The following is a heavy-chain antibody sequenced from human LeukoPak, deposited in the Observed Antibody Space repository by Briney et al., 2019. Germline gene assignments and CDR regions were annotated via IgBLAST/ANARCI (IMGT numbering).Heavy chain of an antibody. V-gene: IGHV3-7*01. Sequence: GGSLRLSCAASGFTFSSYWMSWVRQVVGKGLEWVANTKQDGSEKYYVDSVKGRFTISRDSAKNSLYLQMNSLRAEDTAVYYCARDAGYGDYPRLGYWGQGTLVTVSS. CDR1: GFTFSSYW. D-gene: IGHD4-17*01. CDR2: TKQDGSEK. J-gene: IGHJ4*02. CDR3: ARDAGYGDYPRLGY.